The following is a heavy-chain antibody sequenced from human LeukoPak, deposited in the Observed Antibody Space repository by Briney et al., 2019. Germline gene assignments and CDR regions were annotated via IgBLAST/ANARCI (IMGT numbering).Heavy chain of an antibody. V-gene: IGHV4-34*01. CDR3: ARGTPPYYDFWSAYGYYFDY. Sequence: SETLSLTCAVYGGSFSGYYWSWIRQPPGKGLEWIGEINHSGSTNYNPSLRSRVTISVDTSKNQFSLKLSSVTAADTAVYYCARGTPPYYDFWSAYGYYFDYWGQGTLVTVSS. CDR1: GGSFSGYY. J-gene: IGHJ4*02. D-gene: IGHD3-3*01. CDR2: INHSGST.